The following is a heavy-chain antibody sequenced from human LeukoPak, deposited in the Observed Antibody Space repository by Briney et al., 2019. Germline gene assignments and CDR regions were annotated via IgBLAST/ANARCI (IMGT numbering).Heavy chain of an antibody. J-gene: IGHJ4*02. Sequence: SETLSLTCAVYGGSFSGYYWSWIRQPPGKGLEWIGEINHSGSTNYNPSLKSRVTISVDTSKNQFSLKLSSVTAADTAVYYCARRVLWFGEPYDYWGQGTLVTVSS. V-gene: IGHV4-34*01. CDR1: GGSFSGYY. CDR3: ARRVLWFGEPYDY. CDR2: INHSGST. D-gene: IGHD3-10*01.